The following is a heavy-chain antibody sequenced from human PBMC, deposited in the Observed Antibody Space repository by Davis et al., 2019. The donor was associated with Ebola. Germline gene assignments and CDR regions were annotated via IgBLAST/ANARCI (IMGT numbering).Heavy chain of an antibody. CDR2: MNPDSGNT. CDR1: GYIFTNND. D-gene: IGHD4-17*01. CDR3: ARPIEKRCSPGCFDL. J-gene: IGHJ2*01. Sequence: ASVKVSCKASGYIFTNNDINWVRQATGQGLEWMGWMNPDSGNTGYASKFQGRVTMTRNNSITTAYMELSGLTSEDTAVYYCARPIEKRCSPGCFDLWGRGTLVTVSS. V-gene: IGHV1-8*01.